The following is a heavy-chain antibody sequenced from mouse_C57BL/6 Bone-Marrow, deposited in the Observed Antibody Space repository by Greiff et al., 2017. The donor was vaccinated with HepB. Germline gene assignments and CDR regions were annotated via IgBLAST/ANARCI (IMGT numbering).Heavy chain of an antibody. D-gene: IGHD2-2*01. J-gene: IGHJ4*01. V-gene: IGHV5-2*03. CDR1: EYEFPSHD. CDR3: ARHPYGYDGGDYAMDY. CDR2: INSDGGST. Sequence: EVMLVESGGGLVQPGESLKLSCESNEYEFPSHDMSWVRKTPEKRLELVAAINSDGGSTYYPDTMERRFIISRDNTKKTLYLQMSSLRSEDTALYYCARHPYGYDGGDYAMDYWGQGTSVTVSS.